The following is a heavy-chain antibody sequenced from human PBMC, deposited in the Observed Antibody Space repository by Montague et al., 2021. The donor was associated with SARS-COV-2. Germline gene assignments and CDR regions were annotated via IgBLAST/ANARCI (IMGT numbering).Heavy chain of an antibody. D-gene: IGHD6-13*01. J-gene: IGHJ6*02. CDR3: ARAAAGYYYYGMDV. CDR1: GFTFSSYA. Sequence: SLRLSCAASGFTFSSYAMNWVRQAPGKGLEWVSAISGSGGSTYYADSVKGRFTISRDNSKNTLYLQMNSLRAEDTAVYYCARAAAGYYYYGMDVWGQGTTVTVSS. CDR2: ISGSGGST. V-gene: IGHV3-23*01.